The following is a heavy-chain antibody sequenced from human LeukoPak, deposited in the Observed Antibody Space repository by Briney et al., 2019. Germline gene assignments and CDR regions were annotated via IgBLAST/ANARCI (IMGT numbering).Heavy chain of an antibody. CDR2: IYYSGST. D-gene: IGHD6-13*01. V-gene: IGHV4-59*01. Sequence: PSETLSLTCTVSGGPISSYYWSWIRQPPRKGLEWIGYIYYSGSTNYNPSLKSRVTISVDTSKNQFSLKLSSVTAADTAVYYCARATPIAAAGTRAFDIWGQGTMVTVSS. CDR3: ARATPIAAAGTRAFDI. J-gene: IGHJ3*02. CDR1: GGPISSYY.